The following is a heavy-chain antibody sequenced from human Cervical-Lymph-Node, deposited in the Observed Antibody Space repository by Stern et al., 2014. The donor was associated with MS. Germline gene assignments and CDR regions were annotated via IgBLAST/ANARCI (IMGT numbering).Heavy chain of an antibody. Sequence: QITLKESGPTLVIPTQTLTLTCTFSGFSLNTSGVGVAWIRQPPGKALEWLSLVYWDDDKRYLPSLRDRLTITKDASKNRVILTMTNMDPVDTATYYCAHNRYAITISDYFDFWGQGALVTVSS. CDR1: GFSLNTSGVG. CDR2: VYWDDDK. J-gene: IGHJ4*02. CDR3: AHNRYAITISDYFDF. D-gene: IGHD3-3*01. V-gene: IGHV2-5*02.